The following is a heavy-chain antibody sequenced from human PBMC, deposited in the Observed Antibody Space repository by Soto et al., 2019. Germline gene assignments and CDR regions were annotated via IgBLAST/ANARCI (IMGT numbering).Heavy chain of an antibody. V-gene: IGHV4-59*01. CDR2: IYYSGST. D-gene: IGHD4-17*01. CDR1: GGSISSYY. CDR3: ARGPSSDGDYVVDFDY. J-gene: IGHJ4*02. Sequence: PSETLSLTCTVSGGSISSYYWSWIRQPPGKGLEWIGYIYYSGSTNYNPSLKSRVTISVDTSKNQFSLKLSSVTAADTAVYYCARGPSSDGDYVVDFDYWGQGTLVTVSS.